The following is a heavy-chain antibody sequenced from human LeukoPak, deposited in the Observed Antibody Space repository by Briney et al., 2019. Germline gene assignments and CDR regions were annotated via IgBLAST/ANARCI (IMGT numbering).Heavy chain of an antibody. V-gene: IGHV3-11*01. D-gene: IGHD3-9*01. CDR1: GLTFKDFY. Sequence: GGSLRLSCAASGLTFKDFYMSWIRQAPGKGLEWVAYIAISSTTFYADSVKGRFTISRDNTNNSLLLQMNSLRAEDTAVYFCARCYGLRYFDWTYFDYWGQGTLVTVSS. CDR3: ARCYGLRYFDWTYFDY. CDR2: IAISSTTF. J-gene: IGHJ4*02.